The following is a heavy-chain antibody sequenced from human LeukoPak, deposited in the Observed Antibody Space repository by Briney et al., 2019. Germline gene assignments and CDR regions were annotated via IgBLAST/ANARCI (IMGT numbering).Heavy chain of an antibody. Sequence: NTSETLSLTCAVYGGSFSGYYWSWIRQPPGKGLEWIGEINHSGSTNYNPSLKSRVTISVDTSKNQFSLKLSSVTAADTAVYYCARKFRVLRYFDWPPRGYYYYYMDVWGKGTTVTVSS. CDR2: INHSGST. CDR3: ARKFRVLRYFDWPPRGYYYYYMDV. V-gene: IGHV4-34*01. D-gene: IGHD3-9*01. CDR1: GGSFSGYY. J-gene: IGHJ6*03.